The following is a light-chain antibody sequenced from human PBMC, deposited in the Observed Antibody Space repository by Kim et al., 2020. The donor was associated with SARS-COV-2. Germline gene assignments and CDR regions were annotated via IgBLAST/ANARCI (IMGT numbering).Light chain of an antibody. Sequence: SYELTQPPSVSVSPGQTASITCSGDKLGDQYVYWYQQRPGQPPVVVIYQDTKWPSGIPERFSGANSGNTATLTISGTQAMDEADYYCQTWDRSTGVFGTGTKVTVL. CDR3: QTWDRSTGV. CDR1: KLGDQY. V-gene: IGLV3-1*01. CDR2: QDT. J-gene: IGLJ1*01.